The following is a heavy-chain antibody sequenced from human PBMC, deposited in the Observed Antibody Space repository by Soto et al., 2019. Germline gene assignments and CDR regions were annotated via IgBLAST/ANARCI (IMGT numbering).Heavy chain of an antibody. Sequence: QVQLVQYGAEVMNPGASVKVSCKASGYTFTRYGIGWARQAPGQGLLWMVWINANHGNTNYAQNDQGIANRTTTTTTSTPDMGMRRLRSNATAIYYCAMVDVYVTPTPQDVWGQGTTVIVSS. CDR3: AMVDVYVTPTPQDV. V-gene: IGHV1-18*01. CDR2: INANHGNT. D-gene: IGHD3-16*01. CDR1: GYTFTRYG. J-gene: IGHJ6*02.